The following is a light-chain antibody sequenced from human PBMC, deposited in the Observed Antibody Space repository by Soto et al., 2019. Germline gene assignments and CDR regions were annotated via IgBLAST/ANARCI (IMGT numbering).Light chain of an antibody. CDR2: GAS. V-gene: IGKV3-15*01. CDR3: QQYNNWPQT. Sequence: EIVKTQSPATLSVSPGERATLSCRASQSVSSNLAWYQQKPGQAPRLLIYGASTRATGIPARFSGSGSGTEFTLTISSLQSEDFAVYYCQQYNNWPQTSGQGTKLEIK. CDR1: QSVSSN. J-gene: IGKJ2*01.